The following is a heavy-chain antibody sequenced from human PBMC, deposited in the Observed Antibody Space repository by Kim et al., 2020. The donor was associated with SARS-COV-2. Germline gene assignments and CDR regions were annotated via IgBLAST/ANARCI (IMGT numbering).Heavy chain of an antibody. Sequence: SETLSLTYTVSDGSIISTYYWSWIRQPAGKGLEWIGRINTSGTTNYNPSLKSRVSMSVDTSKNQFSLKLTSVTAADTALYYCARGAYGSGSLGWFDSWGQGILVTVSS. CDR1: DGSIISTYY. V-gene: IGHV4-4*07. J-gene: IGHJ5*01. D-gene: IGHD3-10*01. CDR3: ARGAYGSGSLGWFDS. CDR2: INTSGTT.